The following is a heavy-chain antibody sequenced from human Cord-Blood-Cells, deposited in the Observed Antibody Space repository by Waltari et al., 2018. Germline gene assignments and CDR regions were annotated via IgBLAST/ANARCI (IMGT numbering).Heavy chain of an antibody. D-gene: IGHD5-12*01. V-gene: IGHV4-59*01. CDR3: ARVRGYSGYDAFDI. CDR1: GGSISSYY. Sequence: QVQLQESGPGLVKPSETLSLTCTVSGGSISSYYWSWIRQPPGEGLEWIGYIYYSGSTNYNPALKSRVTISVDTSKNQCSLKLSSVTAADTAVYYCARVRGYSGYDAFDIWGQGTMVTVSS. CDR2: IYYSGST. J-gene: IGHJ3*02.